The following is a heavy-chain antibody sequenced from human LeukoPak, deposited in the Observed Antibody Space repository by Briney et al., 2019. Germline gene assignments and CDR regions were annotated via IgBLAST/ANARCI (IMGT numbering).Heavy chain of an antibody. CDR2: ISGSGGST. CDR3: AKELLWFGESQYYFDY. D-gene: IGHD3-10*01. CDR1: GFTFSSYA. V-gene: IGHV3-23*01. J-gene: IGHJ4*02. Sequence: PPGGSLRLSCAASGFTFSSYAMSWVRQAPGKGLEWVSAISGSGGSTYYADSVKGRFTISRDNSKNTLYPQTNSLRAEDTAVYYCAKELLWFGESQYYFDYWGQGTLVTVSS.